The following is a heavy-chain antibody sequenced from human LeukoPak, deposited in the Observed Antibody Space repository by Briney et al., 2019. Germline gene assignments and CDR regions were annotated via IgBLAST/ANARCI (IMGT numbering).Heavy chain of an antibody. CDR2: INWNGGST. Sequence: PGGSLRLSCAASGFTFDDYGMSWVRQAPGKGLEWVSGINWNGGSTGYADSVKGRFTISRDNAKNSLYLQMNSLRAEDAALYYCARADYGDPRRGAFDIWGQGTMVTVSS. CDR3: ARADYGDPRRGAFDI. J-gene: IGHJ3*02. D-gene: IGHD4-17*01. V-gene: IGHV3-20*04. CDR1: GFTFDDYG.